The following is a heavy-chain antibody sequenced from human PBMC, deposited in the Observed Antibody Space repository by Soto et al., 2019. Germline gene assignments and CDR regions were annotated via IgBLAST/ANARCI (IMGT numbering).Heavy chain of an antibody. CDR2: LYYSGNT. Sequence: LPCTVSGGSIRPFYWSWVRQPPGKGLEWIGYLYYSGNTNYNPSLKSRVTISVDASKNQVSLRLTSVTAADTAVYYCARVGGVAARTFDYWGQGTVVTVSS. V-gene: IGHV4-59*01. CDR3: ARVGGVAARTFDY. D-gene: IGHD2-15*01. CDR1: GGSIRPFY. J-gene: IGHJ4*02.